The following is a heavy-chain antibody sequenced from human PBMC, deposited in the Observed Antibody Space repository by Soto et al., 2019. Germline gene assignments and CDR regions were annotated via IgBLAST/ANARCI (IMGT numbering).Heavy chain of an antibody. CDR1: GFTVSSNY. D-gene: IGHD2-8*01. CDR3: ASLMVYARQIPIDY. J-gene: IGHJ4*02. CDR2: IYSGGST. Sequence: GSLRLSCAASGFTVSSNYMSWVRQAPGKGLEWVSVIYSGGSTYYADSVKGRFTISRDNSKNTLYLQMNSLRAEDTAVYYCASLMVYARQIPIDYWGQGTLVTVSS. V-gene: IGHV3-66*01.